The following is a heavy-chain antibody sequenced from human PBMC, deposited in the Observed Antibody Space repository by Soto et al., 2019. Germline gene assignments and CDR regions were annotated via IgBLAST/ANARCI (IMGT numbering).Heavy chain of an antibody. CDR1: GFTFSSSA. J-gene: IGHJ4*02. V-gene: IGHV3-23*01. Sequence: EVQLLESGGGLVQPGGSLRLSCAASGFTFSSSAMSWVRQAAGKGLEWVSAISGSGRSTYYADSVKGRFTISRDNSKNTLYLQMNSLRAEDTAVYYCAKESGGIGGSFDYWGQGTLVTVSS. D-gene: IGHD2-15*01. CDR3: AKESGGIGGSFDY. CDR2: ISGSGRST.